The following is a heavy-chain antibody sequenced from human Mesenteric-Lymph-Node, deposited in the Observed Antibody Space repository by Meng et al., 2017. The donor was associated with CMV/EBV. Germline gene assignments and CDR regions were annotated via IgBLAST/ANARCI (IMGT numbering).Heavy chain of an antibody. CDR1: GYFFNDHF. D-gene: IGHD2-21*01. Sequence: ASVKVSCKASGYFFNDHFMHWVRQAPGQGLEWMGWIKPNTGYTNYARNFQGRVTMTSDSSIATAYMELSRLTYDDTAVYYCTRDHDWGADYWGQGTLVTVSS. J-gene: IGHJ4*02. CDR3: TRDHDWGADY. CDR2: IKPNTGYT. V-gene: IGHV1-2*02.